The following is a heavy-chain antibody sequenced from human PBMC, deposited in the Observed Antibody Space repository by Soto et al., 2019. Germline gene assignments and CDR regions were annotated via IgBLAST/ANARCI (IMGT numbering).Heavy chain of an antibody. J-gene: IGHJ6*02. Sequence: SVKVSCKASGGTFSSYAISWVRQAPGQGLEWMGGIIPIFGTANYAQKFQGRVTITADESTSTAYMELSSLRSEDTAVYYCARDGYPKLRYFDLVPGADYYYGMDVWGQGTTVTVSS. CDR2: IIPIFGTA. V-gene: IGHV1-69*13. CDR1: GGTFSSYA. D-gene: IGHD3-9*01. CDR3: ARDGYPKLRYFDLVPGADYYYGMDV.